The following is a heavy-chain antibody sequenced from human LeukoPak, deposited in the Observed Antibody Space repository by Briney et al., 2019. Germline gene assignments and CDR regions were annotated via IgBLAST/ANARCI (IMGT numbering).Heavy chain of an antibody. V-gene: IGHV3-30-3*01. J-gene: IGHJ4*02. D-gene: IGHD3-3*01. CDR1: GFTFSSYA. CDR3: ARDFITIFGVVTLTQFDY. CDR2: ISYDGSNK. Sequence: PGGSLRLSYTASGFTFSSYAMHWVRQAPGKGLEWVAVISYDGSNKYYADSVKGRFTISRDNSKNTLYLQMNSLRAEDTAVYYCARDFITIFGVVTLTQFDYWGQGTLVTVSS.